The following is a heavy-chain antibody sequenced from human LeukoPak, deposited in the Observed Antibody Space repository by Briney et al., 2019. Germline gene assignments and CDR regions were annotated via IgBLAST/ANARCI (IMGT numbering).Heavy chain of an antibody. CDR3: ARAPYDILTGYSLNWFDP. Sequence: ASVKVSCKASGYTFTTYAMHWVRQALGQRLEWMGWINGDNGNTKYSQKFRARVTITRDTSAYTVYMELRSLSSADTAVYFCARAPYDILTGYSLNWFDPWGQGTLVTVSS. CDR2: INGDNGNT. V-gene: IGHV1-3*01. J-gene: IGHJ5*02. D-gene: IGHD3-9*01. CDR1: GYTFTTYA.